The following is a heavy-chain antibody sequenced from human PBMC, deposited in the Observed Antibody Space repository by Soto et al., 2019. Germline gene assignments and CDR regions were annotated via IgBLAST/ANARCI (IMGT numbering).Heavy chain of an antibody. Sequence: QVQLVESGGGVVQPGRSLRLSCAASGFIFSSYGMHWVRQAPGKGLEWVAVISFDGSNTYFADSVKGRFTISRDNSKNTLYLEMNSLRGEDTAVYHCAKDFQYCTSTSCLTYYYYYFGMDVWGQGTPVTVSS. V-gene: IGHV3-30*18. D-gene: IGHD2-2*01. CDR3: AKDFQYCTSTSCLTYYYYYFGMDV. CDR2: ISFDGSNT. CDR1: GFIFSSYG. J-gene: IGHJ6*02.